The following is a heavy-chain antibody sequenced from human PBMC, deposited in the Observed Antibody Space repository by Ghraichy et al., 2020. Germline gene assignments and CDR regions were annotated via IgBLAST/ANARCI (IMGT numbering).Heavy chain of an antibody. V-gene: IGHV3-23*01. CDR3: AKVLGRYCSGGSCARFPGAFDI. J-gene: IGHJ3*02. CDR2: ISGSGDST. CDR1: GFTFSSYA. Sequence: GGSLRLSCAASGFTFSSYAMSWVRQAPGKGLEWVSAISGSGDSTYYADSVKGRFTISRDNSKNTLYLQMNSLRAEDTAVYYCAKVLGRYCSGGSCARFPGAFDIWGQGTMVTVSS. D-gene: IGHD2-15*01.